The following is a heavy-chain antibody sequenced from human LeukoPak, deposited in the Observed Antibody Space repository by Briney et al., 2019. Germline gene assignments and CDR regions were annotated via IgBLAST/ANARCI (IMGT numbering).Heavy chain of an antibody. D-gene: IGHD6-19*01. Sequence: GGSLRFSCAASGFTFSSHTMSWVRQAPGKGLEWVSGISGSGGSTYYADSVKGRLTISRDNSKNTLFLQMNSLRAEDTAVYYCVKSLNSGWYYFDYWGQGTLVTVSS. CDR1: GFTFSSHT. CDR3: VKSLNSGWYYFDY. V-gene: IGHV3-23*01. J-gene: IGHJ4*02. CDR2: ISGSGGST.